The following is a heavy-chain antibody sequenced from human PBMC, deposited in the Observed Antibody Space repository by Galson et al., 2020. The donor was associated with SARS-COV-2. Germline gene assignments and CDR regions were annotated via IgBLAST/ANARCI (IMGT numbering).Heavy chain of an antibody. V-gene: IGHV4-34*01. D-gene: IGHD6-13*01. J-gene: IGHJ4*02. Sequence: SETLSLTCAVYGGSFSGYYWSWIRQPPAKGLEWIGEINHSGSTNYNPSLKSRVTISVDTSKNQFSLKLSSVTAAHTAVYYCARGPYSSSWDGGRDYFDYWGQGTLVTVAS. CDR2: INHSGST. CDR3: ARGPYSSSWDGGRDYFDY. CDR1: GGSFSGYY.